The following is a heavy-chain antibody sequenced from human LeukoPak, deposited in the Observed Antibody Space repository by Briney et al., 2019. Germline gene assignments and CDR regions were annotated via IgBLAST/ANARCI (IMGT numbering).Heavy chain of an antibody. CDR2: INHSGST. CDR3: ARAGCSYGSTRGFDY. J-gene: IGHJ4*02. Sequence: SQTLSLTCTVSGGSIGSAGYYWSWIRQPPGTGLEWIGEINHSGSTNYNPSLKSRVTISVDTSKNQFSLKLSSVTAADTAVYYCARAGCSYGSTRGFDYWGQGTLVTVSS. V-gene: IGHV4-30-2*01. CDR1: GGSIGSAGYY. D-gene: IGHD5-18*01.